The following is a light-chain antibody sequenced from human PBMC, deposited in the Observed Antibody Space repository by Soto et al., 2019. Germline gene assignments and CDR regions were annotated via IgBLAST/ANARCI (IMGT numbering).Light chain of an antibody. V-gene: IGLV2-8*01. J-gene: IGLJ2*01. Sequence: QSALTQPPSASGSPGQSVTISCTGTSSDVGTYNSVSWFQQHPGDAPKLMIYEVTKRPSGVPDRFSGSKSGNTASLTVSGLQAEDEADYYCSSYAGSNNLVFGGGTKLTVL. CDR3: SSYAGSNNLV. CDR2: EVT. CDR1: SSDVGTYNS.